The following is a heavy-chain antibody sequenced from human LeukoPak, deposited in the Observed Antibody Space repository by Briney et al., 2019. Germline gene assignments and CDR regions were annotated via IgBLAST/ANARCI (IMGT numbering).Heavy chain of an antibody. V-gene: IGHV3-21*03. D-gene: IGHD6-13*01. CDR2: ISSSSSYI. Sequence: GGSLRLSCAASGFTFSSYSMNWVRQAPGKGLEWVSSISSSSSYIYYADSVKGRFTISRDNAKNSLYLQMNSLKTEDTAVYYCTPDIAAAGPFDYWGQGTLVTVSS. CDR3: TPDIAAAGPFDY. CDR1: GFTFSSYS. J-gene: IGHJ4*02.